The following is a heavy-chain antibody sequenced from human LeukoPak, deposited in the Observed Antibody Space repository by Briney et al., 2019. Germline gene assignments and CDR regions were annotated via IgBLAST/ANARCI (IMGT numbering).Heavy chain of an antibody. V-gene: IGHV3-48*03. J-gene: IGHJ4*02. CDR3: ARDPVGYYYDY. D-gene: IGHD3-22*01. Sequence: PVGSLRLSCAASGFTFSSYEMNWVRQAPGKGLEWVSYISSSGSTIYYADSVKGRFTISRDNAKNSLYLQMNSLRAEDTAVYYCARDPVGYYYDYWGQGTLVTVSS. CDR2: ISSSGSTI. CDR1: GFTFSSYE.